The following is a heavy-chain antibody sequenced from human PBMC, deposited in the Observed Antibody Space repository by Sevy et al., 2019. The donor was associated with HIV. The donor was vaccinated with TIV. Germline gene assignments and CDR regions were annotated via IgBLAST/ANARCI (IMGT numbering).Heavy chain of an antibody. V-gene: IGHV3-30*18. D-gene: IGHD2-2*01. J-gene: IGHJ6*02. CDR1: GFTFSSYG. CDR2: ISYDGSNK. Sequence: GGSLRLSCAASGFTFSSYGMHWVRQAPGKGLEWVAVISYDGSNKYYADSVKGRFTISRDNSKNTLYLQMNSLRAEDTAVYYCAKVGIYWNSTSCSHYYYNGMDVWGQGTTVTVSS. CDR3: AKVGIYWNSTSCSHYYYNGMDV.